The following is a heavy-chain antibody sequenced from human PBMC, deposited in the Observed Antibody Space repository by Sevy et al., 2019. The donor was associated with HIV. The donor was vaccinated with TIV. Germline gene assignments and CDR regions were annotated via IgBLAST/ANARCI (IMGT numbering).Heavy chain of an antibody. J-gene: IGHJ4*02. CDR3: ARDYGDDSSGYYFDY. V-gene: IGHV4-4*02. CDR2: IYHSGST. CDR1: GGSISSSNW. D-gene: IGHD3-22*01. Sequence: SETLSLTCAVSGGSISSSNWWSWVRQPPGKGPEWIGEIYHSGSTNYNPSLKSRVTISVDKSKNQFSLKLSSVTAADTAVYYCARDYGDDSSGYYFDYWGQGTLVTVSS.